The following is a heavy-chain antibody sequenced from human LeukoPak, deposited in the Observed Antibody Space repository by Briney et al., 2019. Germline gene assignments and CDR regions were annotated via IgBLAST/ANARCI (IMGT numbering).Heavy chain of an antibody. Sequence: ASVKVSCKASGGIFSSYAISWVRQAPGQGLEWMGGIIPIFGTANYAQKFQGRVTITTDESTSTAYMELSSLRSEDTAVYYCATGLPTDYYDSSGYYGRPFDYWGQGTLVTVSS. D-gene: IGHD3-22*01. CDR2: IIPIFGTA. CDR1: GGIFSSYA. V-gene: IGHV1-69*05. CDR3: ATGLPTDYYDSSGYYGRPFDY. J-gene: IGHJ4*02.